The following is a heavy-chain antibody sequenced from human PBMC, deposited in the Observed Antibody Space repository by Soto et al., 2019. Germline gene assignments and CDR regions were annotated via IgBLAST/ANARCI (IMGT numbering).Heavy chain of an antibody. V-gene: IGHV1-24*01. J-gene: IGHJ5*02. CDR1: GYTLTELS. CDR3: ATAPYSGTYGWFNX. CDR2: FDPEDVET. D-gene: IGHD1-26*01. Sequence: LKVACKVSGYTLTELSMHCVRQAPGKGLEWMGGFDPEDVETIYAQKFNGRVTMTEDTSTDTAYMELSSLRSEETAVYYCATAPYSGTYGWFNXWGQVTMVTVSX.